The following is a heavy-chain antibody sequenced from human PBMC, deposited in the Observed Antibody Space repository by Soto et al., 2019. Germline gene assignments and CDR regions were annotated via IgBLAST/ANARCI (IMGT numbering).Heavy chain of an antibody. D-gene: IGHD3-9*01. CDR1: GFTFSSYG. J-gene: IGHJ3*02. Sequence: PGGSLRLSCAASGFTFSSYGMHWVRQAPGKGLEWVAVIWYDGSNKYYADSVKGRFTISRDNSKNTLYLQMNSLRAEDTAVYYCARSKFDWLFNDAFDIWGQGTMVTVSS. V-gene: IGHV3-33*01. CDR3: ARSKFDWLFNDAFDI. CDR2: IWYDGSNK.